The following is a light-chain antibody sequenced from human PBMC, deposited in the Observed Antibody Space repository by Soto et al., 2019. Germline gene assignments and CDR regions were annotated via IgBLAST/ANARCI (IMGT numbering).Light chain of an antibody. CDR1: QSVSID. CDR3: QQRSDWPWT. J-gene: IGKJ1*01. V-gene: IGKV3-11*01. Sequence: EIVLTQSPATLSLSPGERATLSCRASQSVSIDLAWYQQKPGQAPRLLIYDASNRATGIAARFSGGGSGTDFTLTISNLEPEDFAVYYCQQRSDWPWTFGQGTKVDIK. CDR2: DAS.